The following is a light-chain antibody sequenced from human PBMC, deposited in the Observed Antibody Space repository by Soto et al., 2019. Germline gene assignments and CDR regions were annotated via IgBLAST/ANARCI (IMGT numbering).Light chain of an antibody. J-gene: IGKJ2*01. Sequence: DLQMTQSPSSLSASVGDRVTITCRASQSISTNLNWFQQKAGKAPKLLIYAASSLQSGVPSRFSGSGSGTDFTLTISSLQPEDFATYYCQQSYSPRRTFGQGTKLEI. CDR1: QSISTN. V-gene: IGKV1-39*01. CDR2: AAS. CDR3: QQSYSPRRT.